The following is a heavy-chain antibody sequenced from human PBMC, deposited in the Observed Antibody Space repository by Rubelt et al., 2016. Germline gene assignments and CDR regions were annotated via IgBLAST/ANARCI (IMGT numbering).Heavy chain of an antibody. D-gene: IGHD3-10*01. Sequence: EVQLVQSGAEVKKPGESLRISCKGSGYSFTSYWISWVREMPGKGLEWMGRMDHSDSYTTYSPSSQGHVTTSAGNTLSTAYLQLSSLQASDTAMYYCARIPGSGSSELNWFDPWGQGTLVTVSS. CDR2: MDHSDSYT. V-gene: IGHV5-10-1*03. CDR3: ARIPGSGSSELNWFDP. J-gene: IGHJ5*02. CDR1: GYSFTSYW.